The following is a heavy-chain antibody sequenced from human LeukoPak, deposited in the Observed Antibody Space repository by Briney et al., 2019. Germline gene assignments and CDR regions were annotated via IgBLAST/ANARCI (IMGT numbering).Heavy chain of an antibody. CDR2: IYDSGST. J-gene: IGHJ4*02. CDR3: ACLTTADAFDI. D-gene: IGHD3-22*01. V-gene: IGHV4-59*01. Sequence: SETLSLTCTVSGGSISIYYWSWIRQPPGKGLEWIGYIYDSGSTNYNPSLKSRVTISVDTSKNQFSLKLSSVTAADTAVYYCACLTTADAFDIWGQGTLVTVSS. CDR1: GGSISIYY.